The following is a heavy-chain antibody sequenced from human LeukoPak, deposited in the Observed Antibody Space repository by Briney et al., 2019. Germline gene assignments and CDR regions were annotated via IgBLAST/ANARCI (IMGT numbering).Heavy chain of an antibody. CDR1: GGSFSGYY. V-gene: IGHV4-34*01. D-gene: IGHD7-27*01. CDR3: ASRKLGNDY. J-gene: IGHJ4*02. CDR2: INHSGST. Sequence: PSETLSLTCAVYGGSFSGYYWSWIRQPPGKGLEWIGEINHSGSTNYNPSLKGRVTISADTSKNQFSLKLSSVTAADTAVYYCASRKLGNDYWGQGTLVTVSS.